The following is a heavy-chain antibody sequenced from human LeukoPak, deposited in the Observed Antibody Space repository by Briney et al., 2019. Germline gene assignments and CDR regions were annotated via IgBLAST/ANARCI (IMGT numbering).Heavy chain of an antibody. Sequence: GGSLRLSCAASGFTFDDYGMSWVRQAPGKGLEWVSGINWNGGSTGYADSVKGRFTISRDNAKNSLYLQMNSLRAEDTAVYYCARDGGSLHFDYWGQGTLVTVSS. D-gene: IGHD1-26*01. CDR2: INWNGGST. CDR3: ARDGGSLHFDY. V-gene: IGHV3-20*04. J-gene: IGHJ4*02. CDR1: GFTFDDYG.